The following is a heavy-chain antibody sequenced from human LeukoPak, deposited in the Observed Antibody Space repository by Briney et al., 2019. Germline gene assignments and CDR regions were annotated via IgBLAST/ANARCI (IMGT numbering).Heavy chain of an antibody. J-gene: IGHJ4*02. CDR3: ARHAYCSGGSCPDF. V-gene: IGHV4-38-2*01. D-gene: IGHD2-15*01. Sequence: SETLSLACAVSGYSISSGYYWGWIRQPPGKGLEWIGSIFRSGSTHYHPSLKSRVTISVDTSKNQFSLKLSSVTAADTAVYYCARHAYCSGGSCPDFWGQGTLVTVSS. CDR2: IFRSGST. CDR1: GYSISSGYY.